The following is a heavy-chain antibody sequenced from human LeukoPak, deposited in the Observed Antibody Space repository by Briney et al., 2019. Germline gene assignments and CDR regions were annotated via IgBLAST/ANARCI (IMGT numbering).Heavy chain of an antibody. Sequence: GGSLSLSCAASGFTFSSYSMNWVRQAPGKGLEWVSSISSSSSYIYYADSVKGRFTISRDNAKNSLYLQMNSLRAEDTAVYYCARDIAAAVDFDYWGQGTLVTVSS. CDR3: ARDIAAAVDFDY. D-gene: IGHD6-13*01. CDR1: GFTFSSYS. J-gene: IGHJ4*02. V-gene: IGHV3-21*01. CDR2: ISSSSSYI.